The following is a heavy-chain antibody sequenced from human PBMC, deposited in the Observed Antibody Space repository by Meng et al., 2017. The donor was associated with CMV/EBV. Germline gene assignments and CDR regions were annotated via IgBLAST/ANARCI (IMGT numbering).Heavy chain of an antibody. Sequence: TVSSYAISGVRQAPGQGLEWMGGIIPILGIANYAQKFQGRVTITADKSTSTAYMELSSLRSEDTAVYYCASSGSSSSNYYYYGMDVWGQGTMVTVSS. J-gene: IGHJ6*02. CDR1: TVSSYA. V-gene: IGHV1-69*10. CDR3: ASSGSSSSNYYYYGMDV. D-gene: IGHD6-6*01. CDR2: IIPILGIA.